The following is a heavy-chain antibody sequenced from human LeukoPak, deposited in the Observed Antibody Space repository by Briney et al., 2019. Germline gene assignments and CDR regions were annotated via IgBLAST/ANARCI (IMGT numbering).Heavy chain of an antibody. V-gene: IGHV3-48*03. CDR2: ISSSGSTI. Sequence: GGSLRLSCAASGFTFSSYEMNWVRQAPGKGLEWVSYISSSGSTIYYADSVKGRLTISRDNSKNTLYLQMNSLRAEDTAVYYCAKEAVLWFGDGGSYYYYMDVWGKGTTVTISS. CDR1: GFTFSSYE. J-gene: IGHJ6*03. CDR3: AKEAVLWFGDGGSYYYYMDV. D-gene: IGHD3-10*01.